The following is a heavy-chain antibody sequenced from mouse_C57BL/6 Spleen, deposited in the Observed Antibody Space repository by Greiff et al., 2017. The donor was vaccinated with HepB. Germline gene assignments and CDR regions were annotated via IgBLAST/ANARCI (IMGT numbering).Heavy chain of an antibody. Sequence: QVHVKQSGAELVRPGASVTLSCKASGYTFTDYEMHWVKQTPVHGLEWIGAIDPETGGTAYNQKFKGKAILTADKSSSTAYMELRSLTSEDSAVYYCTRDYGSSYPWYFDVWGTGTTVTVSS. CDR2: IDPETGGT. V-gene: IGHV1-15*01. D-gene: IGHD1-1*01. CDR3: TRDYGSSYPWYFDV. CDR1: GYTFTDYE. J-gene: IGHJ1*03.